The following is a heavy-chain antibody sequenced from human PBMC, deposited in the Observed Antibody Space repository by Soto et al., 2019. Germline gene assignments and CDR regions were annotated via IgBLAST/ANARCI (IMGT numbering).Heavy chain of an antibody. CDR2: IIPIFGTA. D-gene: IGHD4-17*01. CDR1: GGTFSSYA. Sequence: QVQLVQSGAEVKKPGSSVKVSCKASGGTFSSYAISWVRQAPGQGLGWMGGIIPIFGTANYAQKFQGRVTITADESTSTAYMELSSLRSEDTAVYYCARDTGDYGPPYYYYGMDVWGQGTTVTVSS. J-gene: IGHJ6*02. CDR3: ARDTGDYGPPYYYYGMDV. V-gene: IGHV1-69*01.